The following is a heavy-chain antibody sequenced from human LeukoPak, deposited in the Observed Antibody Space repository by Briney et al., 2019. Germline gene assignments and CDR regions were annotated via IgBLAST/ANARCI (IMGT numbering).Heavy chain of an antibody. CDR3: ARVRSWGWLHVDY. CDR2: SYYSGTT. J-gene: IGHJ4*02. Sequence: SETLSLTCTVSGGSVSSYYWSWIRQPPGKGLEWIGFSYYSGTTKYNPSLKSRVTISVDTSMNKFSLKMSSVTAADTAVYYCARVRSWGWLHVDYWGRGTLVSVSS. CDR1: GGSVSSYY. D-gene: IGHD5-12*01. V-gene: IGHV4-59*02.